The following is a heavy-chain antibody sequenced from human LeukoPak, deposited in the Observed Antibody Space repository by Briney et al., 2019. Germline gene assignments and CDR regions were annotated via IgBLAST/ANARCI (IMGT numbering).Heavy chain of an antibody. CDR3: ARVRCSGGSCYSYYYYYGMDV. D-gene: IGHD2-15*01. Sequence: SVKVSCKASGGTFSSYAISWVRQAPGQGLEWMGGIIPIFGTANYAQKFQGRVTITADESTSTAYMELSSLRSEDTAVYYCARVRCSGGSCYSYYYYYGMDVWGQGTTVTVSS. CDR2: IIPIFGTA. CDR1: GGTFSSYA. J-gene: IGHJ6*02. V-gene: IGHV1-69*13.